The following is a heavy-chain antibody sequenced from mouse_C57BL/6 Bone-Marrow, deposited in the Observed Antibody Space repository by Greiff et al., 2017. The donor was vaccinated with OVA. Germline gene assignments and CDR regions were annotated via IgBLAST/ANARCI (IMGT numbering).Heavy chain of an antibody. CDR3: ARLGPTVPDY. J-gene: IGHJ2*01. D-gene: IGHD1-1*01. CDR1: GYTFTSYG. CDR2: IYPRSGNT. V-gene: IGHV1-81*01. Sequence: VQRVESGAELARPGASVKLSCKASGYTFTSYGISWVKQRTGQGLEWIGEIYPRSGNTYYNEKFKGKATLTADKSSSTAYMELRSLTSEDSAVYFCARLGPTVPDYWGQGTTLTVSS.